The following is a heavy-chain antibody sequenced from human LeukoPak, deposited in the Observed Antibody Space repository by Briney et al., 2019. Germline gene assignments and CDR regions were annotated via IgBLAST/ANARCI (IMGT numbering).Heavy chain of an antibody. V-gene: IGHV3-23*01. J-gene: IGHJ4*02. D-gene: IGHD6-19*01. CDR1: GFIFSSYA. CDR3: AKEPSSSGWYPLFDY. CDR2: ISGSGGST. Sequence: GGSLRLSCAASGFIFSSYAMSWVRQAPGKGLEWVSAISGSGGSTYYADSVKGRFTISRDNSKNTLCLQMNSLRAEDTAVYYCAKEPSSSGWYPLFDYWGQGTLVTVSS.